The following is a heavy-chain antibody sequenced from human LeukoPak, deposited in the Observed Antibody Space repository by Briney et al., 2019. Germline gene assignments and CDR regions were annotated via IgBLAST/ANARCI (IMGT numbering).Heavy chain of an antibody. CDR1: GFTFSSYA. CDR2: ISGSGGST. J-gene: IGHJ4*02. Sequence: PGGSLRLSCAASGFTFSSYAMSWVRQAPGKGLEWVSAISGSGGSTYYADSVKGRFTISRDNSKSTLYLHMTSLRAEDTAVYYCAKGEQVRYPIDYWGQGTLVTVSS. V-gene: IGHV3-23*01. D-gene: IGHD3-9*01. CDR3: AKGEQVRYPIDY.